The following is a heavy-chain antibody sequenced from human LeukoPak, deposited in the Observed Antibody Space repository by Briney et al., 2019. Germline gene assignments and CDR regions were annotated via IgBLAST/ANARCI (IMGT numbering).Heavy chain of an antibody. D-gene: IGHD3-10*01. CDR1: GFTVSSNY. V-gene: IGHV3-53*01. CDR2: IYSGGST. J-gene: IGHJ3*02. CDR3: TRVSGSYDASDI. Sequence: GGSLRLSCAASGFTVSSNYMSWVRQAPGKGLEWVSVIYSGGSTYYADSVKGRFTISRDDSKNTVYLQMNSLRAEDTAAYYCTRVSGSYDASDIWGQGTMVIVSS.